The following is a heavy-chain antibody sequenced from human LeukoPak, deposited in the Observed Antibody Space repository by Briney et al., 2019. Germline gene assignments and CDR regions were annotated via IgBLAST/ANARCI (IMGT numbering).Heavy chain of an antibody. Sequence: GGSLRLSCAASGFTFDDYGMSWVRQAPGKGLEWVSGINWNGGSTGFADSVKGRFTISRDNAKNSLYLQMNSLRAEDMALYYCAEDLTASGSYFGGFDYWGQGTLVTVSS. CDR1: GFTFDDYG. D-gene: IGHD1-26*01. CDR2: INWNGGST. CDR3: AEDLTASGSYFGGFDY. J-gene: IGHJ4*02. V-gene: IGHV3-20*04.